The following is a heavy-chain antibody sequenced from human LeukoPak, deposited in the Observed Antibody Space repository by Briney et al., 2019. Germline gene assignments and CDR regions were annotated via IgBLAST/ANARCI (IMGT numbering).Heavy chain of an antibody. V-gene: IGHV3-30*02. CDR3: AKDLATAATWGDYFDY. CDR1: GFTFSSYG. J-gene: IGHJ4*02. Sequence: GGSLRLSCAASGFTFSSYGMHWVRQAPGKGLEWVAFIRYDGSNKYYADSVKGRFTISRDNSKNTLYLQMNSLRAEDTAVYYCAKDLATAATWGDYFDYWGQGTLVTVSS. D-gene: IGHD2-15*01. CDR2: IRYDGSNK.